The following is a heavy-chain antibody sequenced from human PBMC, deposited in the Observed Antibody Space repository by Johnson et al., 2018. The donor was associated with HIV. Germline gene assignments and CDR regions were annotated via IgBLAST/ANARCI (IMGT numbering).Heavy chain of an antibody. D-gene: IGHD6-13*01. CDR1: GFTFSSYA. CDR2: ISYDGSNK. J-gene: IGHJ3*02. V-gene: IGHV3-30*04. Sequence: VQLVESGGGVVQPGRSLRLSCAASGFTFSSYAMHWVRQAPGKGLEWVAVISYDGSNKYYADSVKGRFTISRDNSKNTLYLQMNSLRAEDTAVYYCARFRSSNWFDAFDIWGQGTMVTVSA. CDR3: ARFRSSNWFDAFDI.